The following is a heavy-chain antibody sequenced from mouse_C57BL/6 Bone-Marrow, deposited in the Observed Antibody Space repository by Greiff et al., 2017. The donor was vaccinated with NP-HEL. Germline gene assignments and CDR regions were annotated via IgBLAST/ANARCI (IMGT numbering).Heavy chain of an antibody. J-gene: IGHJ1*03. V-gene: IGHV1-19*01. D-gene: IGHD4-1*01. CDR1: GYTFTDYY. CDR3: ASWGGYFDG. Sequence: VQLQQSGPVLVKPGASVKMSCKASGYTFTDYYMNWVKQSHGKSLEWIGVINPYNGGTSYNQKFKGKATLTVDKSSSTAYMELNRLTSEDSAVYYCASWGGYFDGWGTGTTVTVSS. CDR2: INPYNGGT.